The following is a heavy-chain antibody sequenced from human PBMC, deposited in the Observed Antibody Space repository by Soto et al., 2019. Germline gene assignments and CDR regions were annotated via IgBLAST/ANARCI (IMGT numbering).Heavy chain of an antibody. CDR1: GFIFNTYG. V-gene: IGHV3-30*18. CDR3: AKGQHCSTTSCYFYFYGMDV. Sequence: QVQLVESGGGVVQPGRSLRLSCAASGFIFNTYGMHWVRQAPGKGLEWVAVISYDGSNKYYAGSVKGRLTISRDNSKNSLYLQMSSLRAEDTAVYYCAKGQHCSTTSCYFYFYGMDVWGQGTKFAVSS. CDR2: ISYDGSNK. D-gene: IGHD2-2*01. J-gene: IGHJ6*02.